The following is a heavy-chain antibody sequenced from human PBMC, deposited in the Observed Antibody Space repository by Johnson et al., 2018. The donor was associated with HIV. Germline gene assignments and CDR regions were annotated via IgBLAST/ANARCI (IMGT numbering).Heavy chain of an antibody. CDR1: GFTFSSYG. Sequence: QVQLVESGGTLVQPGGSLRLSCAASGFTFSSYGMHWVRQAPGKGLEWVAVISYDGSNKYYADSVKGRFTISRDNSKNTLYLQRHSLRAEDTAVYYCARERGYDILTGSHAFDIWGQGTMVTVSS. J-gene: IGHJ3*02. D-gene: IGHD3-9*01. CDR3: ARERGYDILTGSHAFDI. V-gene: IGHV3-30*19. CDR2: ISYDGSNK.